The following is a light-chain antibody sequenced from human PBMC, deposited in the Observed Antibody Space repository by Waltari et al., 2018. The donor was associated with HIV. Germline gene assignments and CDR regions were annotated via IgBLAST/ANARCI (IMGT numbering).Light chain of an antibody. V-gene: IGLV2-8*01. CDR3: SSYAGSDNYVV. CDR1: SSDIGGYKS. Sequence: QSALTQPPSASGSPGQSVTISCTGTSSDIGGYKSVSWYQQHPGKAPKLMIYEVSQRPSGVPDRFSGSKSGNTASLTVSGLQAEDEAYYYCSSYAGSDNYVVFGGGTKLTVL. CDR2: EVS. J-gene: IGLJ2*01.